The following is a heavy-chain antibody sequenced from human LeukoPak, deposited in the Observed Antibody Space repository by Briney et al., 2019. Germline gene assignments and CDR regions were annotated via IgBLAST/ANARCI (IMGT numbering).Heavy chain of an antibody. J-gene: IGHJ4*02. Sequence: GGSLRLSCAASGFTFSSYSMNWVRQAPGKGLEWVSSISSSSSYIYYADSVKGRFTISRDNAKNSLYLQMNSLRAEDTAVYYCARFSHPDTAMVTPLGYWGQGTLVTVSS. D-gene: IGHD5-18*01. CDR2: ISSSSSYI. V-gene: IGHV3-21*01. CDR3: ARFSHPDTAMVTPLGY. CDR1: GFTFSSYS.